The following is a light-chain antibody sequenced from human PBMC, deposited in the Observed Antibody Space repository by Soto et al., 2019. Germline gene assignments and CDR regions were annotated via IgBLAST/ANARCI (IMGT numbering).Light chain of an antibody. CDR3: QQYNTYPWT. CDR1: QSISSW. CDR2: DAS. J-gene: IGKJ1*01. V-gene: IGKV1-5*01. Sequence: DIQMTKSPATLSASVGDRVTITCRASQSISSWLAWYQQKPGKVPKLLIDDASSLESGVPSRFSGSGSGTEFTLTISSLQPDDFATYYCQQYNTYPWTFGQGTKV.